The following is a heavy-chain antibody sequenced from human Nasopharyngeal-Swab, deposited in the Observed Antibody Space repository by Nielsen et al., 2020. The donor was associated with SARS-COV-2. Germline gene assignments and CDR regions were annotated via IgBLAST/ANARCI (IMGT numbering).Heavy chain of an antibody. CDR2: IKQDGSEK. J-gene: IGHJ4*02. Sequence: GESLKTSCAASGFTFSSYWMSWVRQAPGKGLEWVANIKQDGSEKYYVDSVKGRFTISRDNAKNSLYLQMNSLRAEDTAVYYCARMPSSGWYFDYWGQGTLVTVSS. V-gene: IGHV3-7*01. CDR1: GFTFSSYW. CDR3: ARMPSSGWYFDY. D-gene: IGHD6-19*01.